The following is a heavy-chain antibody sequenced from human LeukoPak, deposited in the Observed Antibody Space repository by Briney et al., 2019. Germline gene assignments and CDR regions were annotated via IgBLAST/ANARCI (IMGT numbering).Heavy chain of an antibody. J-gene: IGHJ6*03. CDR2: ISSSGSTI. V-gene: IGHV3-11*01. Sequence: GGSLRLSCAASGFTFSDYYMSWIRQAPGKGLEWVSYISSSGSTIYYADSVKGRFTISRDNAKNSLYLQMNSLRAEDTAVYYCAKPEYYYYYYMDVWGKGTTVTVSS. CDR1: GFTFSDYY. CDR3: AKPEYYYYYYMDV.